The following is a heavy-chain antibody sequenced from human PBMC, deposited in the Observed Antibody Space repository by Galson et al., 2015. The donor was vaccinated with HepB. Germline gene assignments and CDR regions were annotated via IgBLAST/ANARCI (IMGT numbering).Heavy chain of an antibody. V-gene: IGHV2-70*04. CDR3: ARSGYSSGWYPWYFDL. CDR1: GFSLSTTEMR. J-gene: IGHJ2*01. D-gene: IGHD6-19*01. CDR2: IDWDDDK. Sequence: PAQVKPTQTLTLTCTFSGFSLSTTEMRVSWIRQPPGKALEWLARIDWDDDKFYSTSLKTRLTIPKDTSNNQVVLTMTNMDPVDTATYYCARSGYSSGWYPWYFDLWGRGTLVTVSS.